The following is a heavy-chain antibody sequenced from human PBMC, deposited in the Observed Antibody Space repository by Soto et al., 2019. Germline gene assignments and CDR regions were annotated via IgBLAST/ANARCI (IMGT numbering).Heavy chain of an antibody. CDR2: IYYSGST. CDR1: GGSISSSSYY. V-gene: IGHV4-39*01. CDR3: ARHSGSGSYYNDFDY. Sequence: QLQLQESGPGLVKPSETLSLTCTVSGGSISSSSYYWGWIRQPPGKGLEWIGSIYYSGSTYYNPSPKGRVSISVDTSKNQLPLKLSSVTAADTAVYYCARHSGSGSYYNDFDYWGQGTLVTVSS. J-gene: IGHJ4*02. D-gene: IGHD3-10*01.